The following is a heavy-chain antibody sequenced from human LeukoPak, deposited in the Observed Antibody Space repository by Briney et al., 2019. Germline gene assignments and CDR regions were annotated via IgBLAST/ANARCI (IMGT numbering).Heavy chain of an antibody. CDR3: SKKGCTSATCYINC. D-gene: IGHD2-2*01. V-gene: IGHV3-23*01. Sequence: PGGSLRLSCAASGFTFSDYAMTWVRQAPGKGLEWVSSISGSDGSTYYADSVKGRFTISRDNSKNTLYPQMNRLRAEDTAVYFCSKKGCTSATCYINCCGQGTLVTVSS. J-gene: IGHJ4*02. CDR1: GFTFSDYA. CDR2: ISGSDGST.